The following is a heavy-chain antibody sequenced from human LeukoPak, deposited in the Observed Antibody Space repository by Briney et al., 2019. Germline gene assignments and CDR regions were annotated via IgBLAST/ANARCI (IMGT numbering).Heavy chain of an antibody. Sequence: HGESLKISCKGSGYSFTSYWIGWVRQMPGKGLEWMGIIYPGDSDTRYSPSFQGQVTISADKSISTAYLQWSSLKASDTAMYYCARQGDIVVVPAAIGWFDPWGQGTLVTVSS. J-gene: IGHJ5*02. CDR2: IYPGDSDT. V-gene: IGHV5-51*01. CDR1: GYSFTSYW. CDR3: ARQGDIVVVPAAIGWFDP. D-gene: IGHD2-2*01.